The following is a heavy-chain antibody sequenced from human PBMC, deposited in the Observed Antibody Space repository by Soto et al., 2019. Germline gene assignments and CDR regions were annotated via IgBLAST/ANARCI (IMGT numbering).Heavy chain of an antibody. CDR2: ISGSGGST. J-gene: IGHJ4*01. CDR1: GFTFSSYA. D-gene: IGHD3-9*01. V-gene: IGHV3-23*01. Sequence: GGSLRLSCAASGFTFSSYAMSWVRQAPGKGLEWVSAISGSGGSTYYADSVKGRFTISRDNSKNTLYLQMNSLRAEDTAVYYCAKAGEVLRYFDWFRWGQGTLVTVSS. CDR3: AKAGEVLRYFDWFR.